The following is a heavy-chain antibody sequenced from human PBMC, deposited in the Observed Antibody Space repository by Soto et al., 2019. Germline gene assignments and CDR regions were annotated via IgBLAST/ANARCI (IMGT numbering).Heavy chain of an antibody. Sequence: QVQLQESGPGLVKPSQTLSLTCTVSGGSISSGGYYWSWIRQHPGKGLEWIGYIYYSGSTYYNPSLKGRVTISVDTSKNQFSLKLSSVTAADTDVYYCARSGYSYGPNPLLYWGQGTLVTVSS. CDR3: ARSGYSYGPNPLLY. J-gene: IGHJ4*02. CDR1: GGSISSGGYY. CDR2: IYYSGST. V-gene: IGHV4-31*03. D-gene: IGHD5-18*01.